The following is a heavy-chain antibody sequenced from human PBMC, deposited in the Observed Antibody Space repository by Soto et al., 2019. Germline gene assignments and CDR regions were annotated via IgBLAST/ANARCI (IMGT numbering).Heavy chain of an antibody. D-gene: IGHD3-3*01. J-gene: IGHJ5*02. CDR2: IIPLFGTT. CDR3: ARGGFWSGYYSWSDP. Sequence: QVQLVQSGAEVKKPGSSVKVSCKTSGGTISNYAISWVRQAPGQGLEWMGGIIPLFGTTNYAQKFQGRVTITADEFTRTAYMELSSLRSEDTAVYYCARGGFWSGYYSWSDPWGQGTLVTVSS. V-gene: IGHV1-69*12. CDR1: GGTISNYA.